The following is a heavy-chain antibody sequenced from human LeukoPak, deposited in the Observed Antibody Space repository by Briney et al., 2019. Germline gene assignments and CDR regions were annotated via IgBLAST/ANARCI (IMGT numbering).Heavy chain of an antibody. J-gene: IGHJ4*02. CDR1: GFTFSSYN. CDR2: ISFSSTTI. D-gene: IGHD2-2*01. Sequence: GGSLRLSCEASGFTFSSYNMNWVRQAPGKGLEWISYISFSSTTIYYADSVKGRFTFSRDNAKNSLYLQMNSLRDEDTAVYYCARGDCTTTSCYLFDYWGQGTLVTVSS. CDR3: ARGDCTTTSCYLFDY. V-gene: IGHV3-48*02.